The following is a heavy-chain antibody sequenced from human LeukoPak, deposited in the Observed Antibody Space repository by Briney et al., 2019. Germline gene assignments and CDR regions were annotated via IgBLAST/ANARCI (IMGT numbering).Heavy chain of an antibody. Sequence: GGSLRLSCAASGFTVSSNYMSWVCQAPGKGLEWVSVIYIGGATYYSDSVKGRFTISRDNSKNTLYLQMNSLRAEDTAVYYCARGPFNWDAFDIWGQGTMVTVSS. CDR1: GFTVSSNY. J-gene: IGHJ3*02. CDR3: ARGPFNWDAFDI. V-gene: IGHV3-53*01. D-gene: IGHD1-20*01. CDR2: IYIGGAT.